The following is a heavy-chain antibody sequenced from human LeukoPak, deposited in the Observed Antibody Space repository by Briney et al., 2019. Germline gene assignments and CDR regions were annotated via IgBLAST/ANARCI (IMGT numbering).Heavy chain of an antibody. CDR1: GFTFDDYG. CDR3: ARDWGGFGSSWSRVFDY. Sequence: GGSLRLSCAASGFTFDDYGMSWVRQAPGKGLEWVSGINWNGGSTGYADSVKGRFTISRDNAKNSLYLQMNSLRAEDTALYYCARDWGGFGSSWSRVFDYWGQGTLVTVSS. D-gene: IGHD6-13*01. CDR2: INWNGGST. V-gene: IGHV3-20*04. J-gene: IGHJ4*02.